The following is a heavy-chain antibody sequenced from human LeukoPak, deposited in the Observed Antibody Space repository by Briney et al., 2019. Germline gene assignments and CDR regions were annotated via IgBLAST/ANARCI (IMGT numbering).Heavy chain of an antibody. CDR2: ISSSSSYI. Sequence: PGGSLRLSCAASGLTFSSYSMNWVRQAPGKGLEWVSSISSSSSYIYYADSVKGRFTISRDNAKNSLYLQMNSLRAEDTAVYYCARDLGIVVVVAATGLGMDVWGQGTTVTVSS. D-gene: IGHD2-15*01. V-gene: IGHV3-21*01. J-gene: IGHJ6*02. CDR3: ARDLGIVVVVAATGLGMDV. CDR1: GLTFSSYS.